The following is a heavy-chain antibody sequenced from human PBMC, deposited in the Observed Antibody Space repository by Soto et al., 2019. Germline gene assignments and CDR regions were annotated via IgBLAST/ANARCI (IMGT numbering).Heavy chain of an antibody. CDR1: GGSISSGGYS. J-gene: IGHJ5*02. CDR2: IYHSGST. Sequence: QLQLQESGSGLVKPSQTLSLTCAVSGGSISSGGYSWSWIRQPPGKGMGWIGSIYHSGSTYYNPSLKSRVTILVDRSKNQFSLKLSSVTAADTAVYYCARGRGSGSPDIGFDPWGQGTLVTVSS. D-gene: IGHD3-10*01. CDR3: ARGRGSGSPDIGFDP. V-gene: IGHV4-30-2*01.